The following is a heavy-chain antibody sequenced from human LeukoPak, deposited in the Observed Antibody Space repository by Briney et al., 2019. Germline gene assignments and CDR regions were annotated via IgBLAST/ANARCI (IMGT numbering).Heavy chain of an antibody. D-gene: IGHD5-18*01. J-gene: IGHJ5*02. CDR1: GFTFSSYS. CDR2: ISSSSSTI. V-gene: IGHV3-48*01. CDR3: ARDGYGWFDP. Sequence: PGGSLRLSCAASGFTFSSYSMNWVRQAPGKGLEWVSYISSSSSTIYYADPVKGRFTISRDNAKNSLYLQMNSLRAEDTAVYYCARDGYGWFDPWGQGTLVTVSS.